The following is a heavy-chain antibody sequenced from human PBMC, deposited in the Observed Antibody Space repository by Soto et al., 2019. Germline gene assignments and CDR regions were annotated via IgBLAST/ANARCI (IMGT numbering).Heavy chain of an antibody. Sequence: EVQLVESGGGLVQPGGSLRLSCAGSGFTFDDHAMHWVRQAPGKGLEWVSGINWNSGRRGYADSVKGRFTISRDNANDSLYLEMNRLRPEDTALYFCARGRVVPAALRGAFDSWGRGTLVTVSS. J-gene: IGHJ4*02. CDR1: GFTFDDHA. D-gene: IGHD2-2*01. CDR3: ARGRVVPAALRGAFDS. V-gene: IGHV3-9*01. CDR2: INWNSGRR.